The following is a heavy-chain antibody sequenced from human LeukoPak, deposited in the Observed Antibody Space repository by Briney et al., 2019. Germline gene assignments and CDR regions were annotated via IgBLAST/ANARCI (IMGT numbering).Heavy chain of an antibody. J-gene: IGHJ4*02. V-gene: IGHV3-23*01. CDR3: TKEVLTVLRYFDWYYFDY. CDR1: GFTFSSYA. CDR2: ISGSGGST. D-gene: IGHD3-9*01. Sequence: GGSLRLSCAASGFTFSSYAMSWVRQAAGKGLEWVSAISGSGGSTYYADSVKGRFTISRDNSKNTLYLQMNSLRAEDTAVYYCTKEVLTVLRYFDWYYFDYWGQGTLVTVSS.